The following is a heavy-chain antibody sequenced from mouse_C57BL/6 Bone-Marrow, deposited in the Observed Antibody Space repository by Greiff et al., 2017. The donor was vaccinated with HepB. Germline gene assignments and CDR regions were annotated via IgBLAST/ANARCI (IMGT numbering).Heavy chain of an antibody. D-gene: IGHD1-1*01. CDR1: GYTFTSYW. CDR3: AVEYYGSSHWYFDV. Sequence: QVQLQQPGAELVRPGSSVKLSCKASGYTFTSYWMDWVKQRPGQGLEWIGNIYPSDSETHYNQKFKDKATLTVDKSSSTAYMQLSSLTSEDSAVYYCAVEYYGSSHWYFDVWGTGTTVTVSS. J-gene: IGHJ1*03. CDR2: IYPSDSET. V-gene: IGHV1-61*01.